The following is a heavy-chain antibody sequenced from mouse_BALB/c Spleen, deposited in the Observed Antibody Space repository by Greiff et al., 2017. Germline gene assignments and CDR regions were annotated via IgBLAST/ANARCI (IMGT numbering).Heavy chain of an antibody. CDR2: ISSGSSTI. Sequence: EVKLMESGGGLVQPGGSRKLSCAASGFTFSSFGMHWVRQAPEKGLEWVAYISSGSSTIYYADTVKGRFTISRDNPKNTLFLQMTSLRSEDTAMYYCARYDYDEGLDYWGKGTTLTVSS. CDR3: ARYDYDEGLDY. D-gene: IGHD2-4*01. CDR1: GFTFSSFG. V-gene: IGHV5-17*02. J-gene: IGHJ2*01.